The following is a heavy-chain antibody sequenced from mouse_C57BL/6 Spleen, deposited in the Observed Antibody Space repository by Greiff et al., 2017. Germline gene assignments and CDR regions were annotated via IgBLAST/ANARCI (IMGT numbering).Heavy chain of an antibody. CDR2: IYPGDGDT. J-gene: IGHJ4*01. CDR3: AREGTYLYAMDY. CDR1: GYAFSSYW. V-gene: IGHV1-80*01. D-gene: IGHD5-1*01. Sequence: QVQLQQSGAELVKPGASVKISCKASGYAFSSYWMNWVKQRPGKGLEWIGQIYPGDGDTNYNGKFKGKATLTADKSSSTAYMQLSSLTSEDSAVDFCAREGTYLYAMDYWGQGTSVTVSS.